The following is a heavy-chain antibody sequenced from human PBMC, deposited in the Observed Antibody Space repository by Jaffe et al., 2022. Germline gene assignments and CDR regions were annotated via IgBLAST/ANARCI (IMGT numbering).Heavy chain of an antibody. D-gene: IGHD3-10*01. CDR3: ARGLLRINLGQGVMQLGYFDH. V-gene: IGHV1-18*01. CDR2: ISTSNGNA. J-gene: IGHJ4*02. CDR1: GYTFFTFG. Sequence: QIQLVQSGPEVKKAGASVKVSCMTSGYTFFTFGITWVRQAPGQGLEWMGWISTSNGNADYAQKFQGRVTMTTDTSTSTVHMELRSLRSDDSAVYYCARGLLRINLGQGVMQLGYFDHWGQGTPVTVSS.